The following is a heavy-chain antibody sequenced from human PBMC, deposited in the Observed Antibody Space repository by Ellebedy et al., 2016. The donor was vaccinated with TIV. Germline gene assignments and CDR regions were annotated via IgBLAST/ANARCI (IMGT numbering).Heavy chain of an antibody. D-gene: IGHD5/OR15-5a*01. CDR2: IYGGSPQT. CDR3: AKDLSPDGVYDIDT. V-gene: IGHV3-23*01. CDR1: GFTFASYT. Sequence: PGGSLRLSCAASGFTFASYTMSWVRQAPGKGLEWVSTIYGGSPQTVFYADSVKGRFTISRDNSKNTLYLQMRGLRVDDAAVYYCAKDLSPDGVYDIDTWGQGTPVTVSS. J-gene: IGHJ5*02.